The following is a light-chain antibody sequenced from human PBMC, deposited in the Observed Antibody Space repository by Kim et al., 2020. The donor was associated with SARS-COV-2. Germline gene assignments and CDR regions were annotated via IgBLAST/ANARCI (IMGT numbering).Light chain of an antibody. V-gene: IGKV3-15*01. CDR3: HEYSDWPPYT. CDR1: QSVSSN. J-gene: IGKJ2*01. Sequence: EIVMTQSPATLSVSPGERATLSCRASQSVSSNLAWYRQKPGQAPRLLIYGASTKATGIPARFSGSGSGTEFTLTISSLQSEDVAVYYCHEYSDWPPYTFGQGTKLEI. CDR2: GAS.